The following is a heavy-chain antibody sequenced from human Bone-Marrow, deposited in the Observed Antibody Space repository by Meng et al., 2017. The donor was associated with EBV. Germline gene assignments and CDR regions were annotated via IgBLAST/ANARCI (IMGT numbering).Heavy chain of an antibody. CDR3: ARVRSVATITLFDY. J-gene: IGHJ4*02. CDR1: GGSFSGYY. D-gene: IGHD5-24*01. V-gene: IGHV4-34*01. CDR2: INHSGST. Sequence: VQLQPGGAVLLKPSETLSLTCAVYGGSFSGYYWSWIRQPPGKGLEWIGEINHSGSTNYNPSLKSRVTISVDTSKNQFSLKLSSVTAADTAVYYCARVRSVATITLFDYWGQGTLVTVSS.